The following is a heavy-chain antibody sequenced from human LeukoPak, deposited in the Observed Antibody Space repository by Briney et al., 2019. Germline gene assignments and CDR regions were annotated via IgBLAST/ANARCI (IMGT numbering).Heavy chain of an antibody. Sequence: GGSLRLSCAASGFTVGSSYMSWVRQAPGKGLEWVSIISSAGTTYYADSVKGRFTISRDNSENTVYLQVNSLRDEDTAVYYCARDLEAANTYYFDYWGQGTMVTVSS. CDR1: GFTVGSSY. CDR3: ARDLEAANTYYFDY. CDR2: ISSAGTT. V-gene: IGHV3-66*01. D-gene: IGHD6-13*01. J-gene: IGHJ4*02.